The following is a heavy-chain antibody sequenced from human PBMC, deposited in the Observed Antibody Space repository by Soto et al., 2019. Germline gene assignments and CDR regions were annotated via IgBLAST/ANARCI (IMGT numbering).Heavy chain of an antibody. D-gene: IGHD3-22*01. CDR2: ISNSGGRT. Sequence: GGSLRLSCAASGFTFSSYAMSWVRQAPGKGLEWVSTISNSGGRTYYADSVKGRFAISRDNSKNTLYLHMTSLRPEDTAVYYCASSSTELLPTDMTGWFDLWGQGTMVTVSS. J-gene: IGHJ5*02. CDR3: ASSSTELLPTDMTGWFDL. V-gene: IGHV3-23*01. CDR1: GFTFSSYA.